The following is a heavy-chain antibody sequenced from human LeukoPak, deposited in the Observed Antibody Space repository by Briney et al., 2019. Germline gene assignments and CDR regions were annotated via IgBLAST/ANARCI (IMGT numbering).Heavy chain of an antibody. CDR3: ARVAYYYMDV. V-gene: IGHV4-39*07. CDR1: GDSISSRSYY. CDR2: IYYSGST. Sequence: ASETLSLTCTVSGDSISSRSYYWGWIRQPPGKGLEWIGSIYYSGSTYYNPSLKSRVTISVDTSKNQFSLKLSSVTAADTAVYYCARVAYYYMDVWGKGTTVTVSS. J-gene: IGHJ6*03.